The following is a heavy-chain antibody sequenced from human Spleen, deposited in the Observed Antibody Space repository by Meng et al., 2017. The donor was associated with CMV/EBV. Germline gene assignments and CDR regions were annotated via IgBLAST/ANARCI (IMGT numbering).Heavy chain of an antibody. J-gene: IGHJ5*02. CDR3: ARERTAATRFWFDP. V-gene: IGHV4-34*01. D-gene: IGHD2-15*01. Sequence: SETLSLTCAVYGTSFSDYSWTWIRHSPRKGLEWIGQINHRGSTNFNPSLMGRVTMSVDSSKEQFSLRLSSVTAADTAVYYCARERTAATRFWFDPWGQGTLVTVSS. CDR1: GTSFSDYS. CDR2: INHRGST.